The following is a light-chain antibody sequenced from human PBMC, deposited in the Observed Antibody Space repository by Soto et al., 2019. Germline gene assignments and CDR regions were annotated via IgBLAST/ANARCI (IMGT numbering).Light chain of an antibody. CDR3: QQYGSSGT. J-gene: IGKJ1*01. CDR2: GAS. V-gene: IGKV3-20*01. Sequence: EIVLTQSTGTLSLSPAERATLSCGASQSVSNKYLAWYQQKPGQAPRLLIYGASNRATGIPDRFSGSGSGTDFTLTISRLEPEDFAVYYCQQYGSSGTFGQGTKVDIK. CDR1: QSVSNKY.